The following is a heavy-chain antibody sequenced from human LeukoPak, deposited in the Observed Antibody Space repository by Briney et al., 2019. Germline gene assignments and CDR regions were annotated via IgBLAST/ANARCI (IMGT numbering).Heavy chain of an antibody. CDR2: INHSGST. V-gene: IGHV4-34*01. Sequence: SETLSLTCAVYGGSFSGYYWSWIRRPPGKGLEWIGEINHSGSTNYNSSLKSRVTISVDTSKNQFSLKLSSVTAADTAVYFCARGPYSYDSSGAFDIWGQGTMVTVSS. CDR1: GGSFSGYY. J-gene: IGHJ3*02. D-gene: IGHD3-22*01. CDR3: ARGPYSYDSSGAFDI.